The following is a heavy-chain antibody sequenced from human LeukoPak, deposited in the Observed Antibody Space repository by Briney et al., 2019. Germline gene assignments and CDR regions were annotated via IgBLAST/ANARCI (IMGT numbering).Heavy chain of an antibody. V-gene: IGHV4-4*07. CDR3: ARDLYCSSTSRRANNWFDP. D-gene: IGHD2-2*01. J-gene: IGHJ5*02. CDR2: IYTSGST. CDR1: GGSISSYY. Sequence: SETLSLTCTVSGGSISSYYWSWIRQPAGKGLEWIGRIYTSGSTNYNPSLKSRVTISVDKSKNQFSLKLSSVTAADTAVYYCARDLYCSSTSRRANNWFDPWGQATLVTVSS.